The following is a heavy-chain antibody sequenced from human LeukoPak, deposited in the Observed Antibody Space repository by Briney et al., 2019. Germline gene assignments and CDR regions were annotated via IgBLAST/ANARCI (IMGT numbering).Heavy chain of an antibody. CDR3: ARASSSPFILDY. V-gene: IGHV3-53*01. CDR1: GVTVSSNY. D-gene: IGHD6-13*01. J-gene: IGHJ4*02. Sequence: GGSLRLSCAASGVTVSSNYMSWVRQAPGKGLEWVSVIYSGGSTYYADSVKGRFTISRDNSKNTLYLQMNSLRAEDTAVYYCARASSSPFILDYWGQGTLVTVSS. CDR2: IYSGGST.